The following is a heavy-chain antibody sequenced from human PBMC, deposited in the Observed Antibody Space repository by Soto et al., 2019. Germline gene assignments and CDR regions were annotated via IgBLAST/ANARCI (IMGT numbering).Heavy chain of an antibody. CDR3: ARAMVRGVTPRGYGMDV. V-gene: IGHV3-23*01. CDR2: ISGSGGST. CDR1: GFTFSSYA. J-gene: IGHJ6*02. D-gene: IGHD3-10*01. Sequence: EVQLLESGGGLVQPGGSLRLSCAASGFTFSSYAMSWVRQAPGKGLEWVSAISGSGGSTYYADSVKGRFTISRDNSKNTLYLQMISLRAEDTAVYYCARAMVRGVTPRGYGMDVWGQGTTVTVSS.